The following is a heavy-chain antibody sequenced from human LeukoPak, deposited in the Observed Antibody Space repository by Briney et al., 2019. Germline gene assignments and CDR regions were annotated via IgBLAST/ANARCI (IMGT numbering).Heavy chain of an antibody. CDR2: INPNTGDR. J-gene: IGHJ3*02. CDR3: ARSRMSDAFDI. CDR1: GYTFNGYY. Sequence: ASVKVSCKASGYTFNGYYIHWVRQAPGQGLEWMGWINPNTGDRNYAQKFQGRVTMTRDTSISTAYMELSRLRSDDTAVYYCARSRMSDAFDIWGQGTMVTASS. V-gene: IGHV1-2*02. D-gene: IGHD2/OR15-2a*01.